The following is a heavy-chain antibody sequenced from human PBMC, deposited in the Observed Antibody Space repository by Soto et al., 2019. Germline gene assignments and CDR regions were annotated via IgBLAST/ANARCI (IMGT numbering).Heavy chain of an antibody. CDR2: IYYSGST. D-gene: IGHD5-12*01. Sequence: SETLSLTCTVSGGSLSSGCYYWSWLSQHPGKGLEWIGYIYYSGSTYYNPSLKSRVTISVDTSKNQFSLKLSSVTAADTAVYYCARTQRGIDSGYDYAFDIWGQGTMVTVSS. CDR3: ARTQRGIDSGYDYAFDI. V-gene: IGHV4-31*03. CDR1: GGSLSSGCYY. J-gene: IGHJ3*02.